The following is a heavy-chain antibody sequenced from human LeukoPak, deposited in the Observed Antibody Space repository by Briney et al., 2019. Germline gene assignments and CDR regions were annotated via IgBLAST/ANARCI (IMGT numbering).Heavy chain of an antibody. CDR3: VKEAGYSLDYFDY. V-gene: IGHV3-23*01. CDR2: LSGSGVST. CDR1: GLSFSTCA. J-gene: IGHJ4*02. Sequence: PGGSLRLSCAASGLSFSTCAMSWVRQAPGKGLVGVSALSGSGVSTYYADSVKGRFIISRYNSKNTLFLQMNSLRAEDTAVYYFVKEAGYSLDYFDYWGEGVLVTVSS. D-gene: IGHD1-26*01.